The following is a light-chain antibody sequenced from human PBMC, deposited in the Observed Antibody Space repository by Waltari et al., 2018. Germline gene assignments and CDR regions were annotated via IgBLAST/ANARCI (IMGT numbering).Light chain of an antibody. V-gene: IGLV1-40*01. Sequence: QSGLTQPPSVSGAPGQRVTIYRTGSSSNIGAVYEVHWYQQLPGTAPKLLIYGDSNRPSGVPDRFSGSKSGTSASLAITGLQAEDEADYYCQSYDSSLSAYVFGTGTKVTVL. CDR2: GDS. J-gene: IGLJ1*01. CDR3: QSYDSSLSAYV. CDR1: SSNIGAVYE.